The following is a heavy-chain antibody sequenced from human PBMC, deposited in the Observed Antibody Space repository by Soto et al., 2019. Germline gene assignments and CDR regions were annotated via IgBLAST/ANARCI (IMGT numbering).Heavy chain of an antibody. CDR2: IYHSGST. Sequence: SETLSLTCTVSGGSISSGDYYWSWIRQPPGKGLEWIGYIYHSGSTYYNPSLKSRVTISVDTSKNQFSLKLSSVTAADTAVYYCARERPDGARLDPWGQGTLVT. CDR3: ARERPDGARLDP. CDR1: GGSISSGDYY. D-gene: IGHD6-6*01. V-gene: IGHV4-30-4*01. J-gene: IGHJ5*02.